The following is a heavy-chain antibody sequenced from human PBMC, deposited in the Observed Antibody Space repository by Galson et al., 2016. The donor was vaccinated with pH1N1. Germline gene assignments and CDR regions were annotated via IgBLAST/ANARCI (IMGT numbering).Heavy chain of an antibody. CDR2: INPSGGST. V-gene: IGHV1-46*01. CDR1: GYTFTSYY. CDR3: ARTVTPLGAAFDI. Sequence: SVKVSCKASGYTFTSYYMHWVRQAPEQGLEWMGIINPSGGSTSYAQKFQGRVTMTRDTSTSTVYMELSSLRSEDTAVYYCARTVTPLGAAFDIWGQGTMVTVSS. J-gene: IGHJ3*02. D-gene: IGHD4-17*01.